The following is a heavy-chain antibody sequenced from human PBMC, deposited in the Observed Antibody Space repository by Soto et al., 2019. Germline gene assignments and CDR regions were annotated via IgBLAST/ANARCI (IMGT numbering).Heavy chain of an antibody. D-gene: IGHD3-22*01. CDR2: INAGNGNT. CDR3: ARGDYYDNSGLNP. Sequence: QAHLVQSGAEVRKPGASVKLSCTAAGYAFTGYAIHWVRQAPGQGLEWMGWINAGNGNTKFSQNFQGRVSVTRDTPASMAYIELITLTSADTAVYYCARGDYYDNSGLNPWGQGTLVTVSA. CDR1: GYAFTGYA. J-gene: IGHJ5*02. V-gene: IGHV1-3*01.